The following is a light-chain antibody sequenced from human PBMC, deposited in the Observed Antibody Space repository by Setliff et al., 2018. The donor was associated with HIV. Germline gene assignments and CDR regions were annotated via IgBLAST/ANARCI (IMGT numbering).Light chain of an antibody. CDR3: SSYAITNTRP. V-gene: IGLV2-14*01. CDR1: SSDVGGYSY. J-gene: IGLJ1*01. Sequence: QSVLTQPASVSESPGQSITISCTGTSSDVGGYSYVSWYQQHPGKAPKLIIYEVRNRPSGVSNRFSGSKSGNTASLTISGLQAEDEADYYCSSYAITNTRPFGTGTRAPS. CDR2: EVR.